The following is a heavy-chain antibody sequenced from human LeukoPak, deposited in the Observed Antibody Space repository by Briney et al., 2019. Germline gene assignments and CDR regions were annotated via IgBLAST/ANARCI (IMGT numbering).Heavy chain of an antibody. Sequence: PGGSLRLSCAASGFTFSSYEMNWVRQAPGKGLEWLSYISSSGITIYYADSVKGRFTISRDNAKNSLYPQMNSLRAEDTAVYYCARDSSAWYYFDYWGQGTLVTVSS. CDR2: ISSSGITI. V-gene: IGHV3-48*03. D-gene: IGHD6-19*01. CDR3: ARDSSAWYYFDY. CDR1: GFTFSSYE. J-gene: IGHJ4*02.